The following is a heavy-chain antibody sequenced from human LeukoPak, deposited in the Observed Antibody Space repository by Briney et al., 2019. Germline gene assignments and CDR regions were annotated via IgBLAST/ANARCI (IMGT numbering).Heavy chain of an antibody. CDR3: ARHYGP. J-gene: IGHJ5*02. V-gene: IGHV4-39*01. D-gene: IGHD3-10*01. Sequence: SETLSLTCTVSGGSISDSSHFWGWIRQPPGKGLEWCGSFYYSGGTSYYNSSLKSRVTISVDTAKNQISLKLRSVTAADTAVYYCARHYGPWGQGTLVTVSS. CDR1: GGSISDSSHF. CDR2: FYYSGGT.